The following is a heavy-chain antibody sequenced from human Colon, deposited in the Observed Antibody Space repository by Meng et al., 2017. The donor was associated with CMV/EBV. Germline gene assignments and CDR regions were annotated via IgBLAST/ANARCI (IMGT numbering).Heavy chain of an antibody. D-gene: IGHD4-11*01. V-gene: IGHV3-15*01. Sequence: GESLKISCAASGFTFSNAWMSWVRQAPGKGLEWVGRIKTNTDGGTTDYAAPVKARFTISRDDSRDTLYLQMNSLKSEDTAVYYCARQYLRYYYYGIDVWGQGTTVTVSS. CDR1: GFTFSNAW. CDR2: IKTNTDGGTT. J-gene: IGHJ6*02. CDR3: ARQYLRYYYYGIDV.